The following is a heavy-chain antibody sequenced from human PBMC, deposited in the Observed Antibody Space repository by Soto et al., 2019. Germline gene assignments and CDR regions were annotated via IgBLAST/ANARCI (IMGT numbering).Heavy chain of an antibody. CDR3: AKVSRLHSGLHP. V-gene: IGHV3-9*01. D-gene: IGHD3-10*01. CDR1: GFPFDDYA. CDR2: ISWSSGSL. Sequence: EVQLVESGGGLVQPGRSLRLSCAASGFPFDDYAMHWVRQAPGKGLEWVSSISWSSGSLHYADSVKGRFTISRDNAKNSLYLQMNSLSDEDTALYYCAKVSRLHSGLHPWGQGTLVTVSS. J-gene: IGHJ5*02.